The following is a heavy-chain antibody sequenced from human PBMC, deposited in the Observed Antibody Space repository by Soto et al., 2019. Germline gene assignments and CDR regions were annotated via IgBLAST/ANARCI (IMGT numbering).Heavy chain of an antibody. CDR3: ARMESFGSLNWFDP. V-gene: IGHV1-8*02. CDR1: GYTFTNND. D-gene: IGHD5-18*01. CDR2: MNPGSGDT. Sequence: ASVKVSCKASGYTFTNNDVSWVRQATGQGLEWMGWMNPGSGDTGYAQKFQGRVTMTRDISIATAYMELNSLTSEDTAIYYCARMESFGSLNWFDPLCQGTLVTVS. J-gene: IGHJ5*02.